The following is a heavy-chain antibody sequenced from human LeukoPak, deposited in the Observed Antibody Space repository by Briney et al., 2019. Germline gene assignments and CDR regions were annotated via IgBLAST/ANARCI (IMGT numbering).Heavy chain of an antibody. CDR2: IYYSGST. J-gene: IGHJ4*02. CDR1: GGSISSGGYY. V-gene: IGHV4-31*03. D-gene: IGHD3-22*01. CDR3: ASYYDSSGYYPDY. Sequence: SETLSLTCTVSGGSISSGGYYWSWIRQHPGKGLEWIGYIYYSGSTYYDPSLKSRVTISVDTSKNQFSLKLSSVTAADTAVYYCASYYDSSGYYPDYWGQGTLVTVSS.